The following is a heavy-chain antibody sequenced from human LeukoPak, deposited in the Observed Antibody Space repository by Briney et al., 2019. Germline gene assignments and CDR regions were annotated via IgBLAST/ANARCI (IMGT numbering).Heavy chain of an antibody. CDR3: ARDLYYDILTGYSPPFDY. Sequence: GSLRLSCAASGFTVSSNYMSWVRQAPGKGLEWVSSISSSSSYIYYADSVKGRFTISRDNAKNSLYLQMNSLRAEDTAVYYCARDLYYDILTGYSPPFDYWGQGTLVTVSS. CDR1: GFTVSSNY. J-gene: IGHJ4*02. CDR2: ISSSSSYI. V-gene: IGHV3-21*01. D-gene: IGHD3-9*01.